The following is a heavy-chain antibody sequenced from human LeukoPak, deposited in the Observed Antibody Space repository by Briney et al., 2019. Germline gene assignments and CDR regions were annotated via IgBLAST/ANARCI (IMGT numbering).Heavy chain of an antibody. Sequence: AGGSLRLSCAASGFTFSSYSMHWVRQAPGKGLEYVSAISYNGGSTYYANSVKGRFTISRDNSKNTLYLQMGSLRAEEMAVYYCARRGAVSGGSDYWGQGTLVTVSS. CDR2: ISYNGGST. V-gene: IGHV3-64*01. J-gene: IGHJ4*02. CDR1: GFTFSSYS. CDR3: ARRGAVSGGSDY. D-gene: IGHD3-16*01.